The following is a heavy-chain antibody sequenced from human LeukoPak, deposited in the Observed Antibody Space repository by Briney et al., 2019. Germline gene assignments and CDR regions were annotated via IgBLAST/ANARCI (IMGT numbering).Heavy chain of an antibody. CDR2: ISARNGNT. Sequence: ASVQVSCKASGYTFTDYVITWVRQAPGQGLEWMGWISARNGNTNYSQRLQGRVTMTTDTSTSTAYMELRSLTSDDTAVYYCARDHALWSNCFDYWGQGTLVTVSS. V-gene: IGHV1-18*01. D-gene: IGHD2/OR15-2a*01. CDR1: GYTFTDYV. CDR3: ARDHALWSNCFDY. J-gene: IGHJ4*02.